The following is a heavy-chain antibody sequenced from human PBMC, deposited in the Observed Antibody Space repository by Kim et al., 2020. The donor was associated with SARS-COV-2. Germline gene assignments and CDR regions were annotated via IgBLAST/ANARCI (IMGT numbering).Heavy chain of an antibody. Sequence: SQTLSLTCAISGDSVSSNSAAWNWIRQSPSRGLEWLGRTYYRSKWYNDYAVSVKSRITINPDTSKNQFSLQLNSVTPEDTAVYYCARDRTYYDILTGYFVSGNFDYWGQGTLVTVSS. CDR3: ARDRTYYDILTGYFVSGNFDY. CDR2: TYYRSKWYN. CDR1: GDSVSSNSAA. V-gene: IGHV6-1*01. D-gene: IGHD3-9*01. J-gene: IGHJ4*02.